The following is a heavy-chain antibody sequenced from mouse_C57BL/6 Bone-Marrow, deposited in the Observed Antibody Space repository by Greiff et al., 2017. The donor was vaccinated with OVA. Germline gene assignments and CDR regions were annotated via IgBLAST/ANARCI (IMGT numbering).Heavy chain of an antibody. CDR2: IDPENGDT. CDR1: GFNIKDDY. V-gene: IGHV14-4*01. Sequence: EVHLVESGAELVRPGASVKLSCTASGFNIKDDYMHWVKQRPEQGLEWIGWIDPENGDTEYASKFQGKATITADTSSNTAYLQLSSLTSEDTAVYYCTTCYFDVWGTGTTVTVSS. J-gene: IGHJ1*03. CDR3: TTCYFDV.